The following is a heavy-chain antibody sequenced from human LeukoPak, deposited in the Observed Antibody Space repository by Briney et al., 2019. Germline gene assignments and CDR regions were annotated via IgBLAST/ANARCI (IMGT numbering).Heavy chain of an antibody. CDR3: ARGAGYYYDSSDNFC. J-gene: IGHJ4*02. CDR1: GFTFSSYW. Sequence: GGSLRLSCAASGFTFSSYWMHWVRQAPGKGLVWVSRINSGGSSTSYADSVKGRFTISRDNAKNTLYLQINRMRAEDTAVYSCARGAGYYYDSSDNFCWGQGTLVTV. D-gene: IGHD3-22*01. CDR2: INSGGSST. V-gene: IGHV3-74*01.